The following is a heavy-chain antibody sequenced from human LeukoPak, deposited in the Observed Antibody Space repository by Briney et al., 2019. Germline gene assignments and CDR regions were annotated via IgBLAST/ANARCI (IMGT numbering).Heavy chain of an antibody. CDR3: AREGAEGAVLDY. D-gene: IGHD1-26*01. J-gene: IGHJ4*02. V-gene: IGHV1-2*02. Sequence: SVKVSCKASGYTFTDYYMHWVRQAPGQGLEWMGWINPNSGYTNYAQRFQGRVTMTRDTSISTAYLDLSGLRSDDTAVFYCAREGAEGAVLDYWGQGTLVTVSS. CDR1: GYTFTDYY. CDR2: INPNSGYT.